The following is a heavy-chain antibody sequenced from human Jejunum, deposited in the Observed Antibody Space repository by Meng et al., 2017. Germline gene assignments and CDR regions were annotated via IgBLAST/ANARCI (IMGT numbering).Heavy chain of an antibody. CDR2: IHPSGST. J-gene: IGHJ4*02. Sequence: QVQLQQWGAGLLKPSETLSLTCAVYGGSSSGFYLSWIRQPPGKGLEWIGEIHPSGSTDYNPSLKSRLTISLDTSKNQFSLSLNSATAADTGIYYCTRGTDRAKSGDYWGQGTLVTRLL. D-gene: IGHD1-14*01. CDR3: TRGTDRAKSGDY. V-gene: IGHV4-34*01. CDR1: GGSSSGFY.